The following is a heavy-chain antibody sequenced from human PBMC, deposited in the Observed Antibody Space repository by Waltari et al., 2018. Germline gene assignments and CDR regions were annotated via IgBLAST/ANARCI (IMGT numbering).Heavy chain of an antibody. CDR1: GVTFSGYW. CDR3: ARGPSDSTNNFFVGDF. Sequence: DVQMVESGGGLVQPGGSLRLSCAGSGVTFSGYWMHWVRQAPGKGPGGGLVGVSRINSAGSRTTYADSVTRRFTISRDNAKNTLYLQLNRLRVEDTSMYYCARGPSDSTNNFFVGDFWGQGTPVTVSS. J-gene: IGHJ4*02. CDR2: INSAGSRT. D-gene: IGHD1-26*01. V-gene: IGHV3-74*01.